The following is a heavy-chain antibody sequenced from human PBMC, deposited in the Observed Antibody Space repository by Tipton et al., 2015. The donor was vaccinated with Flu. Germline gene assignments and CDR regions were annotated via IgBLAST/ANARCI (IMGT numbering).Heavy chain of an antibody. CDR3: AKVTLGEYPNHYYGMDV. V-gene: IGHV3-30*18. J-gene: IGHJ6*02. Sequence: SLRLSCAASGFTFSSYGMHWVRQAPGKGLEWVAVISYDGSNKYYADSVKGRFTISRDNSKNTLYLQMDSLRAEDTAVFYCAKVTLGEYPNHYYGMDVWGQGTTVTVSS. D-gene: IGHD4-17*01. CDR1: GFTFSSYG. CDR2: ISYDGSNK.